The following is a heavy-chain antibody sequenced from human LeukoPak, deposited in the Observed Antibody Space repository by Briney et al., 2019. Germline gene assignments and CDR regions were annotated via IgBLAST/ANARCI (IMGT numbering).Heavy chain of an antibody. CDR3: TREGSQSASGSYPGND. V-gene: IGHV3-74*01. D-gene: IGHD1-26*01. J-gene: IGHJ4*02. CDR2: INSDGSST. CDR1: GFTFSRYW. Sequence: GGSLRLSCAASGFTFSRYWMHWVRQAPGKGLVWVSRINSDGSSTSYADSVKGRFTISRDNAKNTLYLQMNSLRAEDTAVYYCTREGSQSASGSYPGNDWGQGTLVTVSS.